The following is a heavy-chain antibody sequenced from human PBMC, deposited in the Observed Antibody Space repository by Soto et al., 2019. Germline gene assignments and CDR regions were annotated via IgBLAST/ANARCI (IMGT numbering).Heavy chain of an antibody. CDR2: ISYDGSNK. D-gene: IGHD6-13*01. Sequence: GGSLRLSCAASGFTFSSYWMSWVRQAPGKGLEWVAVISYDGSNKYYADSVKGRFTISRDNSKNTLYLQMNSLRAEDTAVYYCAKDGGSSSWYGYYYYYYGMDVWGQGTTVTVSS. CDR3: AKDGGSSSWYGYYYYYYGMDV. CDR1: GFTFSSYW. J-gene: IGHJ6*02. V-gene: IGHV3-30*18.